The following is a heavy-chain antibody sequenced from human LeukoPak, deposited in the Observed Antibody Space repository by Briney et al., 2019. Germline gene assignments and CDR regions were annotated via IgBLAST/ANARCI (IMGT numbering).Heavy chain of an antibody. Sequence: PGGSLRVSCAASGFTFSSYSMNWVRQAPGKGLEWVSSISSSSSYIYYADSVKGRFTISRDNAKNSLYLQMNSLRAEDTAVYYCAYGTRYGDYAYWGQGTLVTVSS. V-gene: IGHV3-21*01. D-gene: IGHD4-17*01. CDR3: AYGTRYGDYAY. CDR2: ISSSSSYI. CDR1: GFTFSSYS. J-gene: IGHJ4*02.